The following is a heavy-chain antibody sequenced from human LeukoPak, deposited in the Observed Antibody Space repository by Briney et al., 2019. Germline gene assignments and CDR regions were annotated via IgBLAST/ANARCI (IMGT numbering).Heavy chain of an antibody. CDR2: IYYSGST. Sequence: SETLSLTCTVSGGSISSSSYYWGWIRQPPGKGLEWIGSIYYSGSTYYNPSLKSRVTISVDTSKNQFSLKLSSVTAADTAVYYCARQSVVAAPWAFDIWGQGTMVTVSS. CDR3: ARQSVVAAPWAFDI. V-gene: IGHV4-39*01. CDR1: GGSISSSSYY. D-gene: IGHD2-15*01. J-gene: IGHJ3*02.